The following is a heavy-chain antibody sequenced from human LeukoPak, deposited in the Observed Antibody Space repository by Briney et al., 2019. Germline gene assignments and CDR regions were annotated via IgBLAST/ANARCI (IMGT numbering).Heavy chain of an antibody. CDR1: GYTFTTYD. CDR3: ARVAGSIDY. Sequence: ASVTVSCKASGYTFTTYDINWVRQATGQGLEWMGWMNPNSGYTGYAQKFQGRVTITRDTSISTAYMELSSLRSEDTAVYYCARVAGSIDYWGQGTLVTVSS. J-gene: IGHJ4*02. D-gene: IGHD6-19*01. CDR2: MNPNSGYT. V-gene: IGHV1-8*03.